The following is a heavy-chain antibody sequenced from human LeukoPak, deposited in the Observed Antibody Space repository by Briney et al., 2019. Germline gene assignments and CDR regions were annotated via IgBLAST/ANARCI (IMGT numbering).Heavy chain of an antibody. CDR2: IYYSGST. Sequence: KPSETLSLTCTVSGGSISSSSYYWGWIRQPPGKGLEWIGSIYYSGSTYYNPSLKSRVTISVDTSKNQFSLKLSSVTAADTAVYYCASYGDLQYFQHWGQGTLVTVSS. V-gene: IGHV4-39*01. CDR3: ASYGDLQYFQH. J-gene: IGHJ1*01. D-gene: IGHD4-17*01. CDR1: GGSISSSSYY.